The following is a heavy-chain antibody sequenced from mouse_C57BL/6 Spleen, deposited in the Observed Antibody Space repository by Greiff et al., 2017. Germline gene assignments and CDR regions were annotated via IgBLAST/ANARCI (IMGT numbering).Heavy chain of an antibody. D-gene: IGHD1-1*02. V-gene: IGHV6-3*01. CDR2: IRLKSDNYAT. CDR3: TINYGAMDY. J-gene: IGHJ4*01. CDR1: GFTFSNYW. Sequence: EVKLVESGGGLVQPGGSMKLSCVASGFTFSNYWMNWVRQSPEKGLEWVAQIRLKSDNYATHYAESVKGRFTISRDDSKSSVYLQMNNLRAEETGIYYCTINYGAMDYWGKGTSVTVSS.